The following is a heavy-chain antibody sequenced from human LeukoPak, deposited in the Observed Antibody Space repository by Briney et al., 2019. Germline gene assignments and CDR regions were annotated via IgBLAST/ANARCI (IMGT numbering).Heavy chain of an antibody. CDR1: GFTFSSYS. Sequence: PGGPLRLSCAASGFTFSSYSMNWVRQAPGKGLEWVSSISSSSSYIYYADSVKGRFTISRDNAKNSLYLQMNSLRAEDTAVYYCARTVTTFRDYYYYGMDVWGQGTTVTVSS. CDR3: ARTVTTFRDYYYYGMDV. J-gene: IGHJ6*02. V-gene: IGHV3-21*01. CDR2: ISSSSSYI. D-gene: IGHD4-17*01.